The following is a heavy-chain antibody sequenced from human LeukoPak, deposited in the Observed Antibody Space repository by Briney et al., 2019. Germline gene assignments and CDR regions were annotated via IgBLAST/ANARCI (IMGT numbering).Heavy chain of an antibody. Sequence: PSETLSLTCNVSGGSISGYHWSWIRQPPGKGLEWLGYIYYSGSSNYNPSLKSRVTISADTSKNQFSLKLSSVTAADTAVYYCARGGFVFELAPSGYFQHWGQGTLVTVSS. V-gene: IGHV4-59*01. CDR2: IYYSGSS. CDR3: ARGGFVFELAPSGYFQH. J-gene: IGHJ1*01. D-gene: IGHD6-6*01. CDR1: GGSISGYH.